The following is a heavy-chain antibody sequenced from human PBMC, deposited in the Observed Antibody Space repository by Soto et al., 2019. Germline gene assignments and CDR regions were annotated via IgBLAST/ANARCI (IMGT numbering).Heavy chain of an antibody. V-gene: IGHV1-8*01. J-gene: IGHJ5*02. D-gene: IGHD3-22*01. CDR2: MNPNSGNT. Sequence: ASVKVSCKASGYTFISYDINWVRQATGQGLEWMGWMNPNSGNTGYAQKFQGRVTMTRNTSISTAYMELSSLRSEDTAVYYCARVDRDYYDSSGNWFDPWGQGSLVTVSS. CDR1: GYTFISYD. CDR3: ARVDRDYYDSSGNWFDP.